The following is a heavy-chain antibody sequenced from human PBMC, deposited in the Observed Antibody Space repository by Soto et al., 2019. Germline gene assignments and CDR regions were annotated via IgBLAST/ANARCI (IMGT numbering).Heavy chain of an antibody. CDR1: GYTFTSYD. J-gene: IGHJ6*03. V-gene: IGHV1-8*01. D-gene: IGHD2-8*01. CDR3: ASLGYCTNGVCYTGNYYYSDMDV. Sequence: QVQLVQSGAEVKKPGASVKVSCKASGYTFTSYDINWVRQATGQGLEWMGWIKPNRGNTGYAQKFQGRVTMTRNTYISTAYIELSSLRSEDTAVYYCASLGYCTNGVCYTGNYYYSDMDVWGKGTTVTVSS. CDR2: IKPNRGNT.